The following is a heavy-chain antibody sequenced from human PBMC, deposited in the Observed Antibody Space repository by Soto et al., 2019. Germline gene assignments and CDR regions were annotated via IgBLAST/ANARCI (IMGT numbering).Heavy chain of an antibody. CDR2: ISAYNGNT. CDR1: GYTFTSYG. J-gene: IGHJ6*02. D-gene: IGHD2-2*01. V-gene: IGHV1-18*01. Sequence: ASVKVSCKASGYTFTSYGISWVRQAPGQGLEWMGWISAYNGNTNYAQKLQGRVTMTTDTSTSTAYMELRSLRSDDTAVYYCARDCSSTSCPFYYYYYGVDVWGQGTTVTVSS. CDR3: ARDCSSTSCPFYYYYYGVDV.